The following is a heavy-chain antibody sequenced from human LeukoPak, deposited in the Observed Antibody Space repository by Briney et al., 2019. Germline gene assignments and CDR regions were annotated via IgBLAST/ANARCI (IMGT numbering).Heavy chain of an antibody. CDR1: GGSISSSGYY. Sequence: PSETLSLTCTVSGGSISSSGYYWGWIRQPPGKGLEWIGYIYYSGSTNYNPSLKSRVTISVDTSKNQFSLKLSSVTAADTAVYYCARGSQRWLQYWYFDLWGRGTLVTVSS. CDR3: ARGSQRWLQYWYFDL. CDR2: IYYSGST. V-gene: IGHV4-61*08. D-gene: IGHD5-24*01. J-gene: IGHJ2*01.